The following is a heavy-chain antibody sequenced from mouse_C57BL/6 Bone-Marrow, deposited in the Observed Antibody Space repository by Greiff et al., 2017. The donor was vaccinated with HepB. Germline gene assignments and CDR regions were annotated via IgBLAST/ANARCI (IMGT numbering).Heavy chain of an antibody. CDR3: ASSAYGSYFDY. J-gene: IGHJ2*01. CDR1: GFTFTDYY. Sequence: EVMLVESGGGLVQPGGSLSLSCAASGFTFTDYYMSWVRQPPGKALEWLGFIRNKANGYTTEYSASVKGRFTISRDNSQSILYLQMNALRAEDSATYYCASSAYGSYFDYWGQGTTLTVSS. V-gene: IGHV7-3*01. D-gene: IGHD2-1*01. CDR2: IRNKANGYTT.